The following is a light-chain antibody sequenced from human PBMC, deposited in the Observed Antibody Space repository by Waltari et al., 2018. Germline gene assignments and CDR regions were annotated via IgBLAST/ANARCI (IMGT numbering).Light chain of an antibody. CDR1: SSDVGSHNL. Sequence: QSALTQPASVSGSPGQSITISCPGTSSDVGSHNLVSWYQHHPCKAPKLMIYEDTKRPSVVSNRCSISKSGNTASLTISGLQAEDEADYYCCSYAGNTASILLGGGTKLTV. CDR3: CSYAGNTASIL. J-gene: IGLJ2*01. CDR2: EDT. V-gene: IGLV2-23*01.